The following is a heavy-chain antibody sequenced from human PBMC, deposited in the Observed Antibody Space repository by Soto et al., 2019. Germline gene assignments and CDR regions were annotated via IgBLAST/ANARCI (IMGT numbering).Heavy chain of an antibody. V-gene: IGHV1-46*01. CDR2: INPSGGT. CDR1: GYTLSSYY. D-gene: IGHD6-13*01. CDR3: AREKLIAAAGTGNYYGMDV. Sequence: EASVKVSCKASGYTLSSYYMHWVRQAPEQGREWMGIINPSGGTTYAQKFQGRISMTRDTSTTTVYMELSSLRSEDTAVYYCAREKLIAAAGTGNYYGMDVWGQGTTVTVSS. J-gene: IGHJ6*02.